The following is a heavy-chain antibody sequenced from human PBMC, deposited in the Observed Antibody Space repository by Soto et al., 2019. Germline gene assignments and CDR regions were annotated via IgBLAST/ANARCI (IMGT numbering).Heavy chain of an antibody. V-gene: IGHV3-30-3*01. CDR3: ASGAAFYYDTSRY. CDR1: GFNFNIHA. CDR2: MSPGGNSQ. D-gene: IGHD3-22*01. J-gene: IGHJ4*02. Sequence: QPGGSLRLSCAASGFNFNIHALHWIRPAPGEGLEWVAVMSPGGNSQYYADAVEGRFTISRDTSKSTLYLQMTSLRPEDTAVYYCASGAAFYYDTSRYWGRGTLVTVSS.